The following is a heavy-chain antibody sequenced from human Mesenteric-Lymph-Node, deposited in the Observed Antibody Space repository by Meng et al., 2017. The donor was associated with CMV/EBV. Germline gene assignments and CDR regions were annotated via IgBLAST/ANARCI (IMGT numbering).Heavy chain of an antibody. Sequence: GGSLRLSCAASGFTFSSYSMNWVRQAPGKGLEWLSVIYSDGGNTFHAPSVKGRFTISRDNAKNSLYLQMNSLRAEDTAVYYCARDRYGDNSGVFDSWGQGTLVTVSS. D-gene: IGHD4-23*01. CDR3: ARDRYGDNSGVFDS. CDR1: GFTFSSYS. J-gene: IGHJ4*02. CDR2: IYSDGGNT. V-gene: IGHV3-NL1*01.